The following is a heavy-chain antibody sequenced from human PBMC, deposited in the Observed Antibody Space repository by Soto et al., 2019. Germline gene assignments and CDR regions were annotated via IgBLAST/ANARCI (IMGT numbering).Heavy chain of an antibody. V-gene: IGHV3-7*03. D-gene: IGHD5-18*01. J-gene: IGHJ6*02. Sequence: EVQLVESGGGLVQPGGSLRLSCAASGFTFSSYWMSWVHQAPGKGLEWVANIKQDGSEKYYVDSVKGRFTISRDNAKNSLYLQMNSLRAEDTAVYYCARDGRGYSYGYYYYGMDVWGQGTTVTVSS. CDR2: IKQDGSEK. CDR3: ARDGRGYSYGYYYYGMDV. CDR1: GFTFSSYW.